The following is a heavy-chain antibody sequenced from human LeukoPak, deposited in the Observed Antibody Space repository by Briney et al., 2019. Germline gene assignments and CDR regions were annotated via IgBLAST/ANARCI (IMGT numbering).Heavy chain of an antibody. V-gene: IGHV3-20*04. CDR2: INWSGGSI. J-gene: IGHJ4*02. Sequence: GGSLRLSCAASGFTFDDYGMSWVRQAPGKGRECVCGINWSGGSIGYADSVKGRFTISRDNAKNSLYLQMNSLRAEDTALYYCARKDGGSYEFDYWGQGTLVTVSS. D-gene: IGHD1-26*01. CDR3: ARKDGGSYEFDY. CDR1: GFTFDDYG.